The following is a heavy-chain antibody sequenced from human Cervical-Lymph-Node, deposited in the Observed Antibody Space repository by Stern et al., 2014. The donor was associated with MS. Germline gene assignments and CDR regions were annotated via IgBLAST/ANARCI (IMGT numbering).Heavy chain of an antibody. CDR1: GGSFSGYY. CDR2: INHRGST. D-gene: IGHD2-15*01. CDR3: ARGRGFGSFTPPFDY. J-gene: IGHJ5*01. V-gene: IGHV4-34*01. Sequence: QVQLQQWGAGLLKPSETLSLTFAVYGGSFSGYYWSWIRQPPGKVLEWIGEINHRGSTNYNPSLQSRVNISVDNSKNQMPLNLTSVTAADTTVYYCARGRGFGSFTPPFDYWGQGSLVTVSS.